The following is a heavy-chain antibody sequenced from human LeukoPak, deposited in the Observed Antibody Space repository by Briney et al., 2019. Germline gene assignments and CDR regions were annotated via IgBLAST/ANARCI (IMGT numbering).Heavy chain of an antibody. D-gene: IGHD1-26*01. J-gene: IGHJ4*02. Sequence: GGSLRLSCAASGFTFSSYAMHWVRQAPGKGLEYVSAISSNGGSTYYANSVKGRFTISRDNSKNTLYLQMGSLRAEDMAVYYCARCNSRFTYSGSFPYYFDYWGQGTLLTVSS. CDR3: ARCNSRFTYSGSFPYYFDY. V-gene: IGHV3-64*01. CDR1: GFTFSSYA. CDR2: ISSNGGST.